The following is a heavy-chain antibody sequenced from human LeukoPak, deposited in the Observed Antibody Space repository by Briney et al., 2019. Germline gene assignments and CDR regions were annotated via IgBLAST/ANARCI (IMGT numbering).Heavy chain of an antibody. Sequence: GGSLRLSCAASGFTVSSNYMSWVRQAPGKGLEWVSVIYSGGSAYYADSVKGRFTISRDNSKNTLYLQMNSLRAEDTAVYYCARGTLDDSSGYPFDYWGQGTLVTVSS. V-gene: IGHV3-53*01. CDR1: GFTVSSNY. D-gene: IGHD3-22*01. CDR3: ARGTLDDSSGYPFDY. J-gene: IGHJ4*02. CDR2: IYSGGSA.